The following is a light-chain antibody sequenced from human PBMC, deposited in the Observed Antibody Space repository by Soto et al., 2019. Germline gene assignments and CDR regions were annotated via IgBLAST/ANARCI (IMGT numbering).Light chain of an antibody. CDR3: QQNGSSRTT. CDR2: GAS. Sequence: EIVLTQSPGTLSLSPGERATLSCRASQSVSSSNLAWYQQKAGQAPRLLIFGASSRATGIPDRFSGSGSGTDFTLTISRLEPEDFAVYYCQQNGSSRTTFGQGTKVEIK. J-gene: IGKJ1*01. CDR1: QSVSSSN. V-gene: IGKV3-20*01.